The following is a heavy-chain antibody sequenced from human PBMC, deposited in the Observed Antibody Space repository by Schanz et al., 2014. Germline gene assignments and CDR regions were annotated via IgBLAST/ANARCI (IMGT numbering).Heavy chain of an antibody. CDR3: ARNIIATARAYDI. D-gene: IGHD6-13*01. CDR1: GYTFTTYA. Sequence: QVQLVQSGSELKRPGASMKVSCKASGYTFTTYAMNWVRQAPGQGLEWMGWTNGYNFHTNYAQKFQGRVTMTTDTSTSTAYMELRSLRSDDTAVYYCARNIIATARAYDIWGQGTMVTVSS. CDR2: TNGYNFHT. V-gene: IGHV1-18*01. J-gene: IGHJ3*02.